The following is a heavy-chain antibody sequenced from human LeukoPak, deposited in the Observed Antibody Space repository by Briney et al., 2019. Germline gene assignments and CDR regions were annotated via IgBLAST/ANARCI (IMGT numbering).Heavy chain of an antibody. CDR3: ATAGHKGGHFRYFHY. CDR2: VDPEDAET. CDR1: GYSFNDYY. J-gene: IGHJ4*02. V-gene: IGHV1-69-2*01. D-gene: IGHD2/OR15-2a*01. Sequence: ASVKVSCKASGYSFNDYYIHWVQLAPGKGFAWMGRVDPEDAETIYARNFQDRVTITADSSTDTVYMELSSLRSEDTATYYCATAGHKGGHFRYFHYLGQGTLVTVSS.